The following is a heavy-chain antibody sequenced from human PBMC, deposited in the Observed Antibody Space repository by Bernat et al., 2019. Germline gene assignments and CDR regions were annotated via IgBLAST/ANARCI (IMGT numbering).Heavy chain of an antibody. CDR1: GFTFSTYA. CDR2: ILGSGGAT. D-gene: IGHD6-13*01. CDR3: AKVKLATSSWYGSDY. Sequence: EVQLLESGGGLVQPGGSLRLSCAASGFTFSTYAMSWVRQSPGKGLDWVSTILGSGGATYCADSVKGRFTISRDNSKNTLYLQMNSLGAEDTAVYYCAKVKLATSSWYGSDYWGRGTLVTVSS. J-gene: IGHJ4*02. V-gene: IGHV3-23*01.